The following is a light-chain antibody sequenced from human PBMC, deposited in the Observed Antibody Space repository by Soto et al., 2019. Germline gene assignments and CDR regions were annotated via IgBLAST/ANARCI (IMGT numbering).Light chain of an antibody. CDR3: MQGTHWPPT. J-gene: IGKJ1*01. Sequence: DVVMTQSPLSLPVTLGQPASISCRSSQSPVYSDGIAYLSWFQQRPGQSPRRLIYKASNRDSGVPDRFSGSWSGTDFTLQINRVEAEDVGVYYCMQGTHWPPTFGRGTRVEIK. CDR2: KAS. V-gene: IGKV2-30*01. CDR1: QSPVYSDGIAY.